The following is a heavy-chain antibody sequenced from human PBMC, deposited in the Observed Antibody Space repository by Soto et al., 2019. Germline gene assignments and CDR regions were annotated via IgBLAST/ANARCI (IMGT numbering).Heavy chain of an antibody. CDR1: GGPMISDY. Sequence: SETLSLTCTVSGGPMISDYWSWIRQPPWKGLEWIGDIYYSGSTNYNPSLKSRVTISVDTSKNQFSLKLSSVTAADTAVYFCARRYGLSAFDIWGQGTMVT. CDR2: IYYSGST. D-gene: IGHD3-10*01. V-gene: IGHV4-59*08. J-gene: IGHJ3*02. CDR3: ARRYGLSAFDI.